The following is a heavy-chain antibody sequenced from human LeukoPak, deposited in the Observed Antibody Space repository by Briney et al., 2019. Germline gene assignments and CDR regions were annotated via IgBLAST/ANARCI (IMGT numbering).Heavy chain of an antibody. CDR1: GGSISSYY. J-gene: IGHJ4*02. D-gene: IGHD3-10*01. CDR3: ARVTRRRTTGEIFGRYLDY. Sequence: PSETLSLTCTVSGGSISSYYWSWIRQPPGKGLEWIWDIYYSGSTNYNPSLKSRVTISVDTPKNQFSLKLSSVTAADTALYYCARVTRRRTTGEIFGRYLDYWGLGTLVTVSS. CDR2: IYYSGST. V-gene: IGHV4-59*12.